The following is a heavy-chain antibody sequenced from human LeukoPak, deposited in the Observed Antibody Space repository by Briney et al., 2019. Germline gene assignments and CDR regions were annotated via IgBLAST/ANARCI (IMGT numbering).Heavy chain of an antibody. D-gene: IGHD4-23*01. CDR2: ISAYNGDT. CDR3: ASSSPRGGNSLGSY. Sequence: ASVKVPCKASGHTSTSYGISWVRQAPGQGLEWMGWISAYNGDTSYAQQFQGRVTMTRDPSTSTVYMELRSLRSDDTAMYYCASSSPRGGNSLGSYWGQGTLVTVSS. V-gene: IGHV1-18*01. CDR1: GHTSTSYG. J-gene: IGHJ4*02.